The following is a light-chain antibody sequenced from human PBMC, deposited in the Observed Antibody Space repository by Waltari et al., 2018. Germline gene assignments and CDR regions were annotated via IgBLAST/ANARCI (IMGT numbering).Light chain of an antibody. CDR3: QQYYSTPPT. V-gene: IGKV4-1*01. Sequence: DIVMTQSPDSLAVSLGERATIRCKSSQSLLSSLNKKNYVAWYHQKPGQPPKLLISWASTRKSGVPDRFCGSGSGTDFTLIVSSLQAEDVAVYYCQQYYSTPPTFGQGTRVEIK. J-gene: IGKJ1*01. CDR2: WAS. CDR1: QSLLSSLNKKNY.